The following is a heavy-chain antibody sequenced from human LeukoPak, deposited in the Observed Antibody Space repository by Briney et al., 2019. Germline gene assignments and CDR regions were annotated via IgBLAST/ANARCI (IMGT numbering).Heavy chain of an antibody. CDR3: AGLDIVVVPAAAYYFDY. J-gene: IGHJ4*02. V-gene: IGHV4-59*05. CDR1: GGSISSYY. D-gene: IGHD2-2*01. CDR2: IYYSGST. Sequence: SETLSLTCTVSGGSISSYYWSWIRQPPGKGLEWIGSIYYSGSTYYNPSLKSRVTISVDTSKNQFSLKLSSVTAADTAVYYCAGLDIVVVPAAAYYFDYWGQGTLVTVSS.